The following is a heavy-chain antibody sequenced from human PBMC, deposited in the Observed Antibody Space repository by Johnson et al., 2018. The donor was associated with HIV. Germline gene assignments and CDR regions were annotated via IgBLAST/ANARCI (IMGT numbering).Heavy chain of an antibody. V-gene: IGHV3-30*18. Sequence: VQVVESGGGVVQPGRSLRLSCAASGFTFSSYGMHWVRQAPGKGLEWVAVISYDGSNKYYADSVKGRFTISRDNSKNTLYLQMNSLRAEDTAVYYCAKGVITRIVVATDAFDIWGQGTMVTVSS. CDR1: GFTFSSYG. CDR2: ISYDGSNK. CDR3: AKGVITRIVVATDAFDI. J-gene: IGHJ3*02. D-gene: IGHD3-22*01.